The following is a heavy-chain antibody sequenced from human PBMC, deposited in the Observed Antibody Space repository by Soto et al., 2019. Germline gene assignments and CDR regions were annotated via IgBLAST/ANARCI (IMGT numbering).Heavy chain of an antibody. CDR2: IYYSGST. J-gene: IGHJ4*02. Sequence: SETLSLTCTVSGGSIRSGDYYWSWIRQPPGKGLEWIGYIYYSGSTYYNPSLKSRVTISVDTSKNQFSLKLSSVTAADTAVYYCARDARLYDSSGYYFDYWGQGTLVTVSS. CDR1: GGSIRSGDYY. CDR3: ARDARLYDSSGYYFDY. D-gene: IGHD3-22*01. V-gene: IGHV4-30-4*01.